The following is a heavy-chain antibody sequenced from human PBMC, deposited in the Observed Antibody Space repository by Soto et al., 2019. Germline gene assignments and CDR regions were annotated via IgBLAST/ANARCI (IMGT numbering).Heavy chain of an antibody. V-gene: IGHV3-23*01. CDR2: ISGSGGGT. CDR3: AKGGRIVATTYNLDV. D-gene: IGHD1-26*01. J-gene: IGHJ6*02. CDR1: GFTFSTYA. Sequence: EVQLLESGGGLVQPGGSLRLSCGASGFTFSTYAMNWVRQAPGKGLEWVADISGSGGGTYYADSVKGRFTISRANSKNSLFLHMNSLRAEDSAVYFCAKGGRIVATTYNLDVWGQGTTVAVSS.